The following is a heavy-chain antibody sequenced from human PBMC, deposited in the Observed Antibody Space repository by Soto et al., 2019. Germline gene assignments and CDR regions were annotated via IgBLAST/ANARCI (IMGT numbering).Heavy chain of an antibody. J-gene: IGHJ6*02. CDR1: GYTFTSYA. CDR3: ARNRLRLKRAIAVAGTGNGMDV. V-gene: IGHV1-3*01. Sequence: ASVKVSCKASGYTFTSYAMHWVRQAPGQRLEWMGWINAGSGSTKYSQKFQGRVTMTRDMSASTVYMELSSLRSEDTAVYYCARNRLRLKRAIAVAGTGNGMDVWGQGTTVTVSS. D-gene: IGHD6-19*01. CDR2: INAGSGST.